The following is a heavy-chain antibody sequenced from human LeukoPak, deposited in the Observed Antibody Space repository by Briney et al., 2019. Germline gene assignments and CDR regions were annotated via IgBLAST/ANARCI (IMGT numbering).Heavy chain of an antibody. D-gene: IGHD3-10*01. CDR1: GGSISSYY. J-gene: IGHJ5*02. CDR3: AREVNHYGLRRNSFDP. V-gene: IGHV4-59*12. CDR2: IDYSGST. Sequence: SETLSLTCTVSGGSISSYYWSWIRQPPGNGLEWIGSIDYSGSTYINPSLKSRVTMSEDTSKNQFSLKLSSVTAAGTAVYYCAREVNHYGLRRNSFDPWGQGTKVTVSS.